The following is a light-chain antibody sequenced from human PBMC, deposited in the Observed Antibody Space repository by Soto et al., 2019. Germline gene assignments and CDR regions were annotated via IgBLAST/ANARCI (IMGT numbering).Light chain of an antibody. CDR2: GAS. CDR3: QQYNNWPPIT. CDR1: QSVSSN. Sequence: EIVMTQSPATLSWSPGERATLSFMGSQSVSSNLAWYQQKPGQAPRLLIYGASARATGIPARFTGSGSGTEFTLTISSLQSEDFAVYYCQQYNNWPPITFGQGTRLEIK. J-gene: IGKJ5*01. V-gene: IGKV3-15*01.